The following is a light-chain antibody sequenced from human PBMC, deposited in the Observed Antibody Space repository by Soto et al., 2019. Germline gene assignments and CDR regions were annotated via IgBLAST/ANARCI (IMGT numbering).Light chain of an antibody. J-gene: IGLJ2*01. Sequence: QSVLTQPASVSGSPGQSITISCTGTSSDVGGYNYVSWYQQHPGKAPKLMIYDVSNRPSGVSKRFSGSKSGNTASLTISGLQAEDEADYYCSSYTSSSTSRVFGGGTKLTVL. CDR3: SSYTSSSTSRV. CDR1: SSDVGGYNY. CDR2: DVS. V-gene: IGLV2-14*01.